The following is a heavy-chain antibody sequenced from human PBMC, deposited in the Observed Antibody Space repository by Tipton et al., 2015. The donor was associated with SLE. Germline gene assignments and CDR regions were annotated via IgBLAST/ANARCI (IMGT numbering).Heavy chain of an antibody. CDR1: GGSFSGYY. CDR2: INHSGST. Sequence: TLSLTCAVYGGSFSGYYWSWIRQPPGKGLEWIGEINHSGSTNYNPSLKSRVTISVDTSKNQFSLKLSSVTAADTAVYYCARDQTVVTPFDYWGQGTLVTVSS. D-gene: IGHD4-23*01. CDR3: ARDQTVVTPFDY. V-gene: IGHV4-34*01. J-gene: IGHJ4*02.